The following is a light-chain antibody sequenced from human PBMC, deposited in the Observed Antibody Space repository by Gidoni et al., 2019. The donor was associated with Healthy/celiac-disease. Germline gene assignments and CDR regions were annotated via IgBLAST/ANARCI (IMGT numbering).Light chain of an antibody. CDR2: DAS. J-gene: IGKJ4*01. CDR1: QSVSSY. V-gene: IGKV3-11*01. Sequence: EIVLTQSPATLSLSPGERATLTCRASQSVSSYLAWYQQQPGQAPRLLIYDASNRATGIPARFSGSGSGTDFPLTISSLEPEDFAVYYCQQRSNWPPKLTFGGGTKVEIK. CDR3: QQRSNWPPKLT.